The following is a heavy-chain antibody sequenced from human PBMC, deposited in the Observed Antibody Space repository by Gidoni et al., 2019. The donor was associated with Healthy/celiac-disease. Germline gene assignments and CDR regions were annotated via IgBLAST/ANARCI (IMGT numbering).Heavy chain of an antibody. Sequence: QVQLVESGGGVVQPGRSLRLSCAASGFPFGSYAMHWVRQAPGKGLEWVAVISYDGSKKYYADSVKGRFTISRDNSKNTLYLQMNSLRAEDTAVYYCARDRGSSCRTAGRYWGQGTLVTVSS. D-gene: IGHD6-13*01. J-gene: IGHJ4*02. CDR1: GFPFGSYA. V-gene: IGHV3-30*04. CDR2: ISYDGSKK. CDR3: ARDRGSSCRTAGRY.